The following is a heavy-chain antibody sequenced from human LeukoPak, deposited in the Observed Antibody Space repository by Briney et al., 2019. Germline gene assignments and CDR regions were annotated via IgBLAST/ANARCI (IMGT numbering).Heavy chain of an antibody. CDR1: GFSFGSDW. CDR2: INQAGTEK. V-gene: IGHV3-7*01. CDR3: ARSDSGPDY. Sequence: PGGSLRLSCAASGFSFGSDWMNWGRQAPGKGLEWVAIINQAGTEKNYVDAVEGRFTISRDNAKNSLYLQMNSLRAEDSSLYYCARSDSGPDYWGQGTLVTVSS. D-gene: IGHD2-15*01. J-gene: IGHJ4*02.